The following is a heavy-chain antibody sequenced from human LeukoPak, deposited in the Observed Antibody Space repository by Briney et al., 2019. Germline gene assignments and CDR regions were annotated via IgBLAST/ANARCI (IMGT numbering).Heavy chain of an antibody. CDR3: ARDQAVTGTTDAFDI. V-gene: IGHV1-69*13. CDR1: GGTFSSYA. Sequence: SVKVSCKASGGTFSSYAISWVRQAPGQGLEWMGGIIPIFGTTKYAQKFQGRVTIIADESTSTVYMELSSLRSEDTAMYYCARDQAVTGTTDAFDIWGQGTMVTVSS. J-gene: IGHJ3*02. D-gene: IGHD6-19*01. CDR2: IIPIFGTT.